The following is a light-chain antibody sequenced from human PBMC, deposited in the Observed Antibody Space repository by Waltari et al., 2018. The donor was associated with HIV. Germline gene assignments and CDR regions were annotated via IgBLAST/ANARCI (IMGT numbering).Light chain of an antibody. CDR2: RND. CDR3: STWDNSLSHWV. V-gene: IGLV1-47*01. J-gene: IGLJ3*02. Sequence: QSVVTQPPSASGTPGQNISISCSGDISNLGGNFVYWYQQRPGTAPRRLLSRNDQRPSGGPDRFSGSKAATSASLGSSGLRSEDEADYHGSTWDNSLSHWVFGGGTKVTVL. CDR1: ISNLGGNF.